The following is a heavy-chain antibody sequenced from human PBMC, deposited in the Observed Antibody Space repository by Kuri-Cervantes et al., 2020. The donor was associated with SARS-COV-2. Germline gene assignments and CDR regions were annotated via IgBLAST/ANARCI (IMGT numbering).Heavy chain of an antibody. CDR3: ARDPGFGGLFYPSYYYFYYIDV. CDR1: ETTFPNYD. Sequence: ASVKVSCKASETTFPNYDINWVRQAPGQGREWMGWINLNSGCTNDAQKFQARVTINRDTAISTANVELRRVRSNESAVYYCARDPGFGGLFYPSYYYFYYIDVWGKGTTVTVSS. CDR2: INLNSGCT. V-gene: IGHV1-2*02. D-gene: IGHD3-10*01. J-gene: IGHJ6*03.